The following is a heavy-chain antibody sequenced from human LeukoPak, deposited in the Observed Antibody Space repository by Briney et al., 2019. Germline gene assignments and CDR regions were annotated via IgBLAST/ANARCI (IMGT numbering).Heavy chain of an antibody. D-gene: IGHD3-10*01. J-gene: IGHJ6*03. CDR2: IIPIFGTA. CDR1: GGTFSSYA. CDR3: ARDYYGSGDYYYMDV. Sequence: SVKVSCKASGGTFSSYAISWVRQAPGQGLEWMGGIIPIFGTANYAQKFQGRVTITADKSTRTAYMELSSLRSEDTAVYYCARDYYGSGDYYYMDVWGKGTTVTVSS. V-gene: IGHV1-69*06.